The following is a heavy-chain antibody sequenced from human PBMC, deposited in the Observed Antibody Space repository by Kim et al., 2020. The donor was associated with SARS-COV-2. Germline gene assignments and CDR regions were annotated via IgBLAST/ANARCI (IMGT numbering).Heavy chain of an antibody. CDR1: GGSFSGYY. CDR2: INHSGST. D-gene: IGHD6-13*01. V-gene: IGHV4-34*01. J-gene: IGHJ3*02. Sequence: SETLSLTCAVYGGSFSGYYWSWIRQPPGKGLEWIGEINHSGSTNYNPSLKSRVTISVDTSKNQFSLKLSSVTAADTAVYYCARKSSSLFAFDIWGQGTMV. CDR3: ARKSSSLFAFDI.